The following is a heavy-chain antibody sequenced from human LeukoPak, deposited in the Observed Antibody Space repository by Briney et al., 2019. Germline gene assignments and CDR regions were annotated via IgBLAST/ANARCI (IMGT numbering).Heavy chain of an antibody. J-gene: IGHJ4*02. CDR2: IIPIFGTA. CDR1: GGTFSSYA. Sequence: ASVKVSCKASGGTFSSYAISWVRQAPGQGLEWMGGIIPIFGTANYAQKLQGRVTITADESTSTAYMELSSLRSEDTAVYYCARELSLIAVAGTGILDYWGQGTLVTVSS. V-gene: IGHV1-69*13. D-gene: IGHD6-19*01. CDR3: ARELSLIAVAGTGILDY.